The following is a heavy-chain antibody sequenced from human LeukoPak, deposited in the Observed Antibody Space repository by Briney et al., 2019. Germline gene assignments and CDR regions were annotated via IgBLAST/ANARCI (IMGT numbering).Heavy chain of an antibody. D-gene: IGHD1-1*01. CDR3: ARGRNWIQDAFDI. CDR2: ITWNRDNI. J-gene: IGHJ3*02. V-gene: IGHV3-9*01. CDR1: GFTFDDYA. Sequence: GGSLRPSCAASGFTFDDYAMHWVRQAPGKGLEWVSGITWNRDNIGYGDSVKGRFTISRDNAKNSLYLQMNSLRAEDTAVYYCARGRNWIQDAFDIWGQGTMVTVSS.